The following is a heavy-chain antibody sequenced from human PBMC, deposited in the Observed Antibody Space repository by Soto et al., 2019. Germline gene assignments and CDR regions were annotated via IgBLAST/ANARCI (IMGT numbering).Heavy chain of an antibody. CDR2: ISHSGST. CDR3: ARDNFYYGMDV. Sequence: SETLSLTCAVSGDSIGTSGYSWNWIRQPPGKGLEWIGYISHSGSTCSIPSLKSRVTISVDRSNNQFSLKLSSVTAADTAVYYCARDNFYYGMDVWGQGTTVTVSS. J-gene: IGHJ6*02. CDR1: GDSIGTSGYS. V-gene: IGHV4-30-2*01.